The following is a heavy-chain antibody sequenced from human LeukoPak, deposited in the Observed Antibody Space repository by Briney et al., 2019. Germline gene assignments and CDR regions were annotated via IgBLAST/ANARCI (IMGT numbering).Heavy chain of an antibody. Sequence: GGSLRLSCAVSGLTLSNYWMNWLRQAPGKGLEWVANINPDGGEERYVDSVKGRFVISRDNAKNSLYLQMNSLRAEDTAVYYCAIWGADQNYWGQGTLVTVSS. CDR3: AIWGADQNY. J-gene: IGHJ4*02. CDR1: GLTLSNYW. CDR2: INPDGGEE. D-gene: IGHD3-16*01. V-gene: IGHV3-7*02.